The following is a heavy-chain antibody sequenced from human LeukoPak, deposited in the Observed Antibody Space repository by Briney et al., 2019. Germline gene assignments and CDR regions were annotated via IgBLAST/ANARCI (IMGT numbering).Heavy chain of an antibody. Sequence: GGSLRLSWVVSGFTFSDYWMHWVRHVPGKGLVWVSRINSDGSNTNYAGSVKGRFTISRDNAKNTLYLQMNSLRVEDTAVYYCASGYARSARHQGDFWGQGTVVTVSS. D-gene: IGHD1-1*01. J-gene: IGHJ4*02. V-gene: IGHV3-74*01. CDR3: ASGYARSARHQGDF. CDR2: INSDGSNT. CDR1: GFTFSDYW.